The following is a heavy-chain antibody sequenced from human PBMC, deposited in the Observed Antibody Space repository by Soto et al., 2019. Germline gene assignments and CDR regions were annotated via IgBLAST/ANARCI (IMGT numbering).Heavy chain of an antibody. D-gene: IGHD2-2*01. J-gene: IGHJ5*02. Sequence: ASVKVSCKASGYTFTSYYMHWVRQAPGQGLEWMGIINPSGGSTSYAQKFQGRVTMTRDTSTSTVYMELSSLRSEDTAVYYCARDCSSTSCVGIWFDPWGQGTLVTVSS. CDR2: INPSGGST. CDR3: ARDCSSTSCVGIWFDP. CDR1: GYTFTSYY. V-gene: IGHV1-46*01.